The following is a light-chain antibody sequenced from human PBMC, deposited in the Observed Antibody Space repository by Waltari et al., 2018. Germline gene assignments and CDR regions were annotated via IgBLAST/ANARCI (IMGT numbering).Light chain of an antibody. CDR2: QDT. V-gene: IGLV3-1*01. J-gene: IGLJ2*01. Sequence: SYELTQPPSVSVSPGQTASVTCSGDKLGNKYASWYQQRPGQSPVVVSYQDTNRPSGIPERFSGSNSGNTATLTISGTQAMDEADYYCQAWDSSTVVFGGGTKLTVL. CDR1: KLGNKY. CDR3: QAWDSSTVV.